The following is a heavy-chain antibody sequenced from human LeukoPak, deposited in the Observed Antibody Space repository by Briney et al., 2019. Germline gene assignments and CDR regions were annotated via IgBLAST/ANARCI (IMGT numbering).Heavy chain of an antibody. CDR2: IYHSGST. D-gene: IGHD2-15*01. Sequence: SETLSLTCTVSGYSISSGYYWGWIRQPPGKGLEWIGSIYHSGSTYYNPSLKSRVTISVDTSKNQFSLKLSSVTAADTAVYYCAGSRYCSGGSCDIYWYFDLWGRGTLVTVSS. CDR1: GYSISSGYY. J-gene: IGHJ2*01. CDR3: AGSRYCSGGSCDIYWYFDL. V-gene: IGHV4-38-2*02.